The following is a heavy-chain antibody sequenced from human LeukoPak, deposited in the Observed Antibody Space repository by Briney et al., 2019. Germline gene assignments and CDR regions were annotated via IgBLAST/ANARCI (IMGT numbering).Heavy chain of an antibody. Sequence: GESLKISCKGSGYSFTSSWIGWVRQMPGKGLEWMGIIYPGDSDTRYSPSFQGQVTISADKSIGTAYLQWSSLKASDTAMYYCARKGMMDGTYFDYWGQGTLVTVSS. D-gene: IGHD5-24*01. J-gene: IGHJ4*02. CDR3: ARKGMMDGTYFDY. CDR1: GYSFTSSW. V-gene: IGHV5-51*01. CDR2: IYPGDSDT.